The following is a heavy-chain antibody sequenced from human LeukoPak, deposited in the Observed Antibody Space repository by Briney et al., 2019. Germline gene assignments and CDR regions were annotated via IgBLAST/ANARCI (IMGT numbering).Heavy chain of an antibody. V-gene: IGHV4-34*01. J-gene: IGHJ3*02. CDR2: INHSGST. CDR1: GGSFSGYY. D-gene: IGHD6-19*01. Sequence: PSETLSLACAVYGGSFSGYYWSWIRQPPGKGLEWIGEINHSGSTNYNPSLKSRVTISVDTSKNQFSLKLSSVTAADTAVYYCARLAVAAPDDAFDIWGQGTMVTVSS. CDR3: ARLAVAAPDDAFDI.